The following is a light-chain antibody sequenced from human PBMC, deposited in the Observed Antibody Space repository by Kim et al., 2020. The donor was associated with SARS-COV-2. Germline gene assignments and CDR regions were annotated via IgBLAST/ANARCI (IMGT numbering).Light chain of an antibody. CDR3: QSYDSSLSGAV. CDR2: GNS. CDR1: SSNNGAGYD. V-gene: IGLV1-40*01. Sequence: RVIISCSGRSSNNGAGYDVHWYQQLPGTAPKLLIYGNSNRPSGVPDRFSGSKSGTSASLAITGLQAEDEADYYCQSYDSSLSGAVFGGGTQLTVL. J-gene: IGLJ7*01.